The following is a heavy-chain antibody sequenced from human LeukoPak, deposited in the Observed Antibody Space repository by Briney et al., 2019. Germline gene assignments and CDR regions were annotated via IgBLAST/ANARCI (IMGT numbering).Heavy chain of an antibody. V-gene: IGHV3-48*01. Sequence: PGRSLRLSCAASGFTFSSYSMNWVRQAPGKGLEWVSYISSSSSTIYYADSVKGRFTISRDNAKNSLYLQMNSLRAEDTAVYYCAREREYYYGSGRYYYYMDVWGKGTTVTVSS. CDR2: ISSSSSTI. J-gene: IGHJ6*03. CDR3: AREREYYYGSGRYYYYMDV. D-gene: IGHD3-10*01. CDR1: GFTFSSYS.